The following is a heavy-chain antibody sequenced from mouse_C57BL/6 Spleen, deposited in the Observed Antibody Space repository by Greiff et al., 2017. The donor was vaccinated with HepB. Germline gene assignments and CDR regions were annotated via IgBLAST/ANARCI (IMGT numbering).Heavy chain of an antibody. CDR2: IHPNSGST. D-gene: IGHD2-5*01. Sequence: QVHVKQPGAELVKPGASVKLSCKASGYTFTSYWMHWVKQRPGQGLEWIGMIHPNSGSTNYNEKFKSKATLTVDKSSSTAYMQLSSLTSEDSAVYYCARENSNYVFFFDYWGQGTTLTVSS. CDR3: ARENSNYVFFFDY. J-gene: IGHJ2*01. CDR1: GYTFTSYW. V-gene: IGHV1-64*01.